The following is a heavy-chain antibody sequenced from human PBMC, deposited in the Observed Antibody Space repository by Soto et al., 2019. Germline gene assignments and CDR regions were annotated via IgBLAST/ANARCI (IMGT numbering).Heavy chain of an antibody. CDR2: INHSGST. V-gene: IGHV4-34*01. J-gene: IGHJ4*02. CDR3: AREDGSGWYFDY. Sequence: SETLSLTCAVYGGSFSGYYWSWIRQPPGKGLEWIGEINHSGSTNYNPSLKSRVTISVDTSKNQFSLKLSSVTAADTAVYYCAREDGSGWYFDYWGQGTLVTVSS. D-gene: IGHD6-19*01. CDR1: GGSFSGYY.